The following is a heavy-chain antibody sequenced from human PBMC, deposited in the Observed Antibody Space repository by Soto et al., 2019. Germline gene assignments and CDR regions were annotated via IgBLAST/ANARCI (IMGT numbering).Heavy chain of an antibody. Sequence: GGSLRLSCAASGFTFSSYGMHWVRQAPGKGLEYVSAISSNGGSTYYANSVKGRFTISRDNSKNTLYLQMGSLRAEDMAVYYCARDRGYCSSTSCPRYYYYMDVWGKGTTVTVSS. CDR2: ISSNGGST. J-gene: IGHJ6*03. D-gene: IGHD2-2*01. V-gene: IGHV3-64*01. CDR3: ARDRGYCSSTSCPRYYYYMDV. CDR1: GFTFSSYG.